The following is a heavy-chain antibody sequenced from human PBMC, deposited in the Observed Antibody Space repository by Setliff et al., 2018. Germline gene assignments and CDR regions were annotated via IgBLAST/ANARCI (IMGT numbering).Heavy chain of an antibody. J-gene: IGHJ4*02. CDR1: GGSFSGYY. V-gene: IGHV4-34*01. Sequence: SETLSLTCAVYGGSFSGYYWTWIRQPPGKGLEWIGEINHSGSSNYNPSLKSRVTISVDTSKNQFSLNLSSVTAADTAVYYCARGPRYSGSYYVNYWGRERWSRLL. CDR2: INHSGSS. D-gene: IGHD1-26*01. CDR3: ARGPRYSGSYYVNY.